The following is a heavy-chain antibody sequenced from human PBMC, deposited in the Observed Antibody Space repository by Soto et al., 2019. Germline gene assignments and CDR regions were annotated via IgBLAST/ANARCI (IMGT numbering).Heavy chain of an antibody. CDR3: ASGPPPYDFWSGYYYYGMDV. V-gene: IGHV1-69*13. CDR2: IIPIFGTA. CDR1: GGTFSSYA. D-gene: IGHD3-3*01. J-gene: IGHJ6*02. Sequence: SVKVSCKASGGTFSSYAISWVRQAPGQGLEWMGGIIPIFGTANYAQKFQGRVTITADESTSTAYMELSSLRSEDTAVYYCASGPPPYDFWSGYYYYGMDVWGQGTTVTVSS.